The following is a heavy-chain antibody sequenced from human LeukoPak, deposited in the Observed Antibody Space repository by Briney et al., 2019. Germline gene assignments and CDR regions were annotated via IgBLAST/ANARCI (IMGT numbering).Heavy chain of an antibody. J-gene: IGHJ6*03. CDR3: ARGGYSYLLYYYYMDV. Sequence: GESLKISCKGSGYSFTSYWIGWGRRMPGKGLEWMGIIYPGDSDTRYSPSFQGQVTISADKSISTAYLQWSSLKASDTAMYYCARGGYSYLLYYYYMDVWGKGTTVTVSS. V-gene: IGHV5-51*01. D-gene: IGHD5-18*01. CDR2: IYPGDSDT. CDR1: GYSFTSYW.